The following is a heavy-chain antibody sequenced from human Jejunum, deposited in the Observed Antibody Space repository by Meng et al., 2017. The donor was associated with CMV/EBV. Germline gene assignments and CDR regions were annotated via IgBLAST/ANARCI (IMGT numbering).Heavy chain of an antibody. Sequence: TFHDYAMHWVRQAPGKGLEWVSGISWSSDVTGYADSVKGRFTISRDNAKNSLYLQMNSLRPEDTAVYYCARSTRGYFDITGYFDYWGQGALVTVSS. J-gene: IGHJ4*02. D-gene: IGHD3-22*01. CDR3: ARSTRGYFDITGYFDY. CDR1: TFHDYA. V-gene: IGHV3-9*01. CDR2: ISWSSDVT.